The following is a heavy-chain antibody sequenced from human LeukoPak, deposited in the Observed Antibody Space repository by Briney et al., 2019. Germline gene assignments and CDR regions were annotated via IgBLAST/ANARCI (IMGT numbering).Heavy chain of an antibody. J-gene: IGHJ4*02. CDR3: ARAFNSYGSLDY. CDR2: INPNSGGT. V-gene: IGHV1-2*02. D-gene: IGHD1-1*01. Sequence: ASVKVSCKASRYTFTGYYMHWVRQAPGQGLEWMGWINPNSGGTNYAQKFQGRVTMTRDTSISTAYMELSRLRSDDTAVYYCARAFNSYGSLDYWGQGTLVTVSS. CDR1: RYTFTGYY.